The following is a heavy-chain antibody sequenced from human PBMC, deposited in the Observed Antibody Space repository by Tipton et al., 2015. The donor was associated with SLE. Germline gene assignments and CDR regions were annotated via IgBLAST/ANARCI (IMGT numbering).Heavy chain of an antibody. V-gene: IGHV1-69*05. CDR1: GGTFSSYA. D-gene: IGHD3-10*01. J-gene: IGHJ4*02. Sequence: QLVQSGAEVKKPGSSVKVSCKASGGTFSSYAISWVRQGPGQGLEWMGGIIPIFGPANYAQKFQGRVTITTDESTSPAYMELSSLRSEDRAVYYCAAITYYYGSGSYWNFDYWGQGTLVPVSS. CDR3: AAITYYYGSGSYWNFDY. CDR2: IIPIFGPA.